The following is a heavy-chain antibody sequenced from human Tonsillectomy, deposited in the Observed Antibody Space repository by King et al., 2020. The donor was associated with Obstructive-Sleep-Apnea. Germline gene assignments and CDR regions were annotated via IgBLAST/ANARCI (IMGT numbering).Heavy chain of an antibody. CDR1: GFTFSSYA. CDR3: AKDAKDYDSTYYYYGMDV. D-gene: IGHD3-3*01. J-gene: IGHJ6*02. Sequence: EVQLVESGGGLVQPGGSLRLSCAASGFTFSSYAMSWVRQAPGKGLEWVSAISGSGGSTYYADSVKGRFTISRDNSKNTLYLQMNSLRAEDTAVYYCAKDAKDYDSTYYYYGMDVWGQGTTVTVSS. V-gene: IGHV3-23*04. CDR2: ISGSGGST.